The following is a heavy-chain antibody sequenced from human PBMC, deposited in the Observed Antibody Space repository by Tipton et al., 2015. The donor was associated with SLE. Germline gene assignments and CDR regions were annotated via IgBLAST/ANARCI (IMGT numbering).Heavy chain of an antibody. D-gene: IGHD3-10*01. J-gene: IGHJ5*01. V-gene: IGHV4-38-2*02. Sequence: TLSLTCTVSGFSISSGFNWGWIRQPPGKGLEWIGITYHTGATNYNPSLQRRVAMSVDTSKNQFSLKLSSVTAADTAVYFCARARNYFGSGLNWFDSWGQGTLVTVSS. CDR1: GFSISSGFN. CDR2: TYHTGAT. CDR3: ARARNYFGSGLNWFDS.